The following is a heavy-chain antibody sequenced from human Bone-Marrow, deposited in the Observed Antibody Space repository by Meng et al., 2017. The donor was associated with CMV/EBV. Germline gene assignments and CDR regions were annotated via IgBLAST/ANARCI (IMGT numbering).Heavy chain of an antibody. CDR1: GFTFSSYA. J-gene: IGHJ4*02. Sequence: GESLKISCAASGFTFSSYAMSWVRQAPGKGLEWVSAISGSGGSTYYADSVKGRFTISRDNSKNTLYLQMNSLRAEDTAVYYCAKEYTGTPGYWGQGTLVTASS. D-gene: IGHD1-7*01. CDR2: ISGSGGST. CDR3: AKEYTGTPGY. V-gene: IGHV3-23*01.